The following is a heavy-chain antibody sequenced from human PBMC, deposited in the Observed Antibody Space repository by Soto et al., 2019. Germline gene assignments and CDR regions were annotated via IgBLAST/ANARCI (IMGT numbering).Heavy chain of an antibody. CDR3: AKSGYSYASSYDS. J-gene: IGHJ4*02. CDR1: AFTFSNSA. D-gene: IGHD5-18*01. V-gene: IGHV3-23*01. CDR2: ISSSGGTT. Sequence: GSLRLSCAASAFTFSNSAMSWVRQAPGKGLEWVSLISSSGGTTYYADAVKGRFTVSRDNSKNTVYLEMNSLRPEDTAIYYCAKSGYSYASSYDSWGQGTLVTVSS.